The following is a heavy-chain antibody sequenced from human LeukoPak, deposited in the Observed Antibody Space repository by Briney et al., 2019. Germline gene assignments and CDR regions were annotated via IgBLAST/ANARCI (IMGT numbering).Heavy chain of an antibody. CDR2: IIPIFGTA. V-gene: IGHV1-69*13. CDR3: ARYLIKYYDILTGYYSLGY. D-gene: IGHD3-9*01. CDR1: GGTLSSYA. Sequence: GASVKVSCKASGGTLSSYAISWVRQAPGQGLEWMGGIIPIFGTANYAQKFQGRVTITADESTSTAYMELSSLRSEDTAVYYCARYLIKYYDILTGYYSLGYWGQGTLVTVSS. J-gene: IGHJ4*02.